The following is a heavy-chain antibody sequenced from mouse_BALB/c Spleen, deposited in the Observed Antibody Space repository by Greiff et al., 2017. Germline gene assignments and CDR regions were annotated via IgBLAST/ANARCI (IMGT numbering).Heavy chain of an antibody. V-gene: IGHV3-8*02. D-gene: IGHD2-14*01. J-gene: IGHJ3*01. Sequence: EVQLQQSGPSLVKPSQTLSLTCSVTGDSITSGYWNWIRKFPGNKLEYMGYISYSGSTYYNPSLKSRISITRDTSKNQYYLQLNSVTTEDTATYYCARDGGYRYEFAYWGQGTLVTVSA. CDR3: ARDGGYRYEFAY. CDR1: GDSITSGY. CDR2: ISYSGST.